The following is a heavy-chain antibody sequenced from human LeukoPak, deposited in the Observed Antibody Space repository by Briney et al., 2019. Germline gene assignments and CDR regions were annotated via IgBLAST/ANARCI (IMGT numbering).Heavy chain of an antibody. CDR2: IKQDGNEK. D-gene: IGHD4/OR15-4a*01. CDR1: GFRFSTYW. J-gene: IGHJ4*02. Sequence: PGGSLRLSCAASGFRFSTYWMSWVRQAPGNGLEWVANIKQDGNEKYYVDSVKGRFTISRDNAKNSLDLQMNSLGAEDTAIYYCARDTLGEGEDANYAVYYFDYWGQGTLVTVSS. CDR3: ARDTLGEGEDANYAVYYFDY. V-gene: IGHV3-7*01.